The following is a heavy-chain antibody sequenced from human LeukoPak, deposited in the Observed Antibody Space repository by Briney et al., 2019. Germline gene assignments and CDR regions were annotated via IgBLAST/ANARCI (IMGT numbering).Heavy chain of an antibody. D-gene: IGHD5-24*01. Sequence: PSETLSLTCTVSGGSISSYYWSWIRQPAGKGLEWIGRIYTSGSTNYNPSLKSRVTISVDTSKNQFSLKLSSVTAADTAVYYCARHKDGMATTPIDYWGQGTLVTVSS. J-gene: IGHJ4*02. CDR1: GGSISSYY. CDR2: IYTSGST. V-gene: IGHV4-4*07. CDR3: ARHKDGMATTPIDY.